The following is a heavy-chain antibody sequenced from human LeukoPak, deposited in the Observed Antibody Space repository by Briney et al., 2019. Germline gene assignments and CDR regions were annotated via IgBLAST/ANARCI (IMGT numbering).Heavy chain of an antibody. V-gene: IGHV4-4*07. CDR3: TREVGSYLASDYYYYMDV. CDR1: GGSISSYY. D-gene: IGHD1-26*01. Sequence: SETLSLTCTVSGGSISSYYWSWIRQPAGKGLEWIGRIYTSGSTNYNPSLKSRVTMSVDTSKNQFSLKLSSVTAADTAVYYCTREVGSYLASDYYYYMDVWGKGTTVTISS. CDR2: IYTSGST. J-gene: IGHJ6*03.